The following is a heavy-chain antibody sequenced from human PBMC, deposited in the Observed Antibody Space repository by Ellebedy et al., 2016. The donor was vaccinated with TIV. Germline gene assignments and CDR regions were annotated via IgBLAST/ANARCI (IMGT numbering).Heavy chain of an antibody. D-gene: IGHD6-19*01. CDR2: IYRDGSGT. CDR3: AKGGGSGWYMYHIDY. Sequence: PGGSLRLSCGASGFIFSNYWMHWVRQAPGKGLEWVSRIYRDGSGTDYADSVKGRFTISRDNSKNTLYLQMNSLRVEDAAVYYCAKGGGSGWYMYHIDYWGHGTLVTVSS. CDR1: GFIFSNYW. J-gene: IGHJ4*01. V-gene: IGHV3-74*01.